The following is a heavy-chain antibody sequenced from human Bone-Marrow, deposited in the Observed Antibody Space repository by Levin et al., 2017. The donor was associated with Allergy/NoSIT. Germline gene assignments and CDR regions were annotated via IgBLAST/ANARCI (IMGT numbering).Heavy chain of an antibody. CDR1: GFTFSSYN. CDR2: IGSGGDYM. D-gene: IGHD3-10*01. J-gene: IGHJ4*02. Sequence: SGESLKISCAASGFTFSSYNMNWVRQAPGKGLEWVSAIGSGGDYMFYADSVKGRFTISRDNAKNSLYLQMNSLRAEDTAVYYCTRDSSGDLGGYWGQGTLVTVSS. CDR3: TRDSSGDLGGY. V-gene: IGHV3-21*01.